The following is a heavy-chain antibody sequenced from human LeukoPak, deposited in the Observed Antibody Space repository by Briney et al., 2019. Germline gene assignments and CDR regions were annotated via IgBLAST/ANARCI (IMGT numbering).Heavy chain of an antibody. J-gene: IGHJ4*02. CDR2: INPNSGGT. Sequence: ASVKVSCKASGYTFTGYYMHWVRQAPGQGLEWMGRINPNSGGTNYAQKFQGRVTMTRDTSISTAYMELSGLRSDDTAVYYCARGEGRRDGYNYIRDGTRHDYWGQGTLVTVSS. V-gene: IGHV1-2*06. CDR3: ARGEGRRDGYNYIRDGTRHDY. D-gene: IGHD5-24*01. CDR1: GYTFTGYY.